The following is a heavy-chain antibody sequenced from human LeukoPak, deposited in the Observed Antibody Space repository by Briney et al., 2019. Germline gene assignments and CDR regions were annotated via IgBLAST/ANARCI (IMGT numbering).Heavy chain of an antibody. CDR3: ARDGRCSAFDI. J-gene: IGHJ3*02. V-gene: IGHV3-74*01. Sequence: GGSLRLSCAASGFTFSGYWMHWVRQTPGKGLVWVSRINPDGSSTSYVDSVKGRFTVSRDNAKNTLYLQMNSLRAEDTAVYYCARDGRCSAFDIWGQGTMATVSS. CDR2: INPDGSST. CDR1: GFTFSGYW.